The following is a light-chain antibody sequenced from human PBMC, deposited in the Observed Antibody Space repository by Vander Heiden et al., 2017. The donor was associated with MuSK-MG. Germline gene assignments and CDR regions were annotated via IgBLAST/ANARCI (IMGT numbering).Light chain of an antibody. CDR3: SSYTSSSTLV. Sequence: QSALTQPASVSVSPGQSITISCTGTSIDVGSYNDVCCYQQHPGKAPKLMIYDVSNRPSGVSNRFAGSKSGNTASLTSSGLQAEDEADYYCSSYTSSSTLVFGGGTKLTVL. J-gene: IGLJ2*01. CDR2: DVS. CDR1: SIDVGSYND. V-gene: IGLV2-14*03.